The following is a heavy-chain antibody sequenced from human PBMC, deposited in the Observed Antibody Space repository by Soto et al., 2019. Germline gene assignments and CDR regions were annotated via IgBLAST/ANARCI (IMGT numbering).Heavy chain of an antibody. J-gene: IGHJ4*01. CDR2: ISYDGSNK. D-gene: IGHD5-18*01. CDR1: GFTFSSYG. V-gene: IGHV3-30*03. Sequence: GGSLRLSCAASGFTFSSYGMHWVRQAPGKGLEWVAVISYDGSNKYYADSVKGRFTISRDNSKNTLYLQMNSLRAEDTDVYYCAIELAAPTWIQLWFAYFDYWGHGILVTVTS. CDR3: AIELAAPTWIQLWFAYFDY.